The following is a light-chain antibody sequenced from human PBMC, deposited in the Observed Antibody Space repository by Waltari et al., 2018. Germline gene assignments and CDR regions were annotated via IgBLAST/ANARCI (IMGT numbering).Light chain of an antibody. CDR1: NSDVGAYKY. V-gene: IGLV2-11*01. CDR3: CSYAGTHTWV. CDR2: EVI. J-gene: IGLJ3*02. Sequence: QSALTQPRSVSASPGQSVTISCTGTNSDVGAYKYVSWFQQYPGKAPKLIIFEVIRRPSGVPDRFSGSKSANTASLTISGLQAEDEADYYCCSYAGTHTWVFGGGTKLTVL.